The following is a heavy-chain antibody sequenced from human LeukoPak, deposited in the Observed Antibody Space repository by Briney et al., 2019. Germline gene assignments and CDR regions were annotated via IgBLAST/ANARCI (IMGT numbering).Heavy chain of an antibody. CDR1: GYSFDTNW. CDR3: ARGAHGSGFDI. D-gene: IGHD1-26*01. CDR2: IYPGDSDT. J-gene: IGHJ3*02. V-gene: IGHV5-51*01. Sequence: GESLKISSKGSGYSFDTNWIGWVRQMPGKGLEWMGIIYPGDSDTRYSPSFEGQVTISADKSITTAYLQWSSLEASDTAMYYCARGAHGSGFDIWGQGTMVTVSP.